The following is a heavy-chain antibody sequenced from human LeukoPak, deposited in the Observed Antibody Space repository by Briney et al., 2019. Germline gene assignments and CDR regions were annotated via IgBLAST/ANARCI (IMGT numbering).Heavy chain of an antibody. CDR1: GGSISSYY. CDR3: ARELGSGVDL. Sequence: PSETLSLTCTVSGGSISSYYWSWIRQPPGKGLEWIGYIYYSGSTNYNPSLKSRVTISVDTSKNQFSLKLSSVTAADTAVYYCARELGSGVDLWGRGTLVTVSS. D-gene: IGHD1-26*01. CDR2: IYYSGST. J-gene: IGHJ2*01. V-gene: IGHV4-59*01.